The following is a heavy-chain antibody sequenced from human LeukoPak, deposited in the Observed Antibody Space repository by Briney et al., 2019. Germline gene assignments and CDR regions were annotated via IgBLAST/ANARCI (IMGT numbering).Heavy chain of an antibody. V-gene: IGHV3-7*05. CDR1: GFTFSSYW. J-gene: IGHJ1*01. CDR3: SLEGSSWYRYFQH. Sequence: PGGSLRLSCAASGFTFSSYWMSWVRQAPGKGLEWVANIKQDGSEKYYVDTVKGRFTISRGNAKNSLYLQMNSLRAEDTAVYYSSLEGSSWYRYFQHWGQGTLVTVSS. D-gene: IGHD6-13*01. CDR2: IKQDGSEK.